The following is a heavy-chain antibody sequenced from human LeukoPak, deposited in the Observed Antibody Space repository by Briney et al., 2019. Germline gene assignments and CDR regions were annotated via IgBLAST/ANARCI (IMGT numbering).Heavy chain of an antibody. D-gene: IGHD6-19*01. CDR2: ISGSGGTT. CDR3: AKGLSSGWNLKGSDY. CDR1: GFTFSSYA. Sequence: GESLRLSCAASGFTFSSYAMSWVRQAPGKGLEWVSSISGSGGTTYYAESVKGRFTISRDNSKNTLYLQMNSLRAEETAVYYCAKGLSSGWNLKGSDYWGQGTLVIVSS. V-gene: IGHV3-23*01. J-gene: IGHJ4*02.